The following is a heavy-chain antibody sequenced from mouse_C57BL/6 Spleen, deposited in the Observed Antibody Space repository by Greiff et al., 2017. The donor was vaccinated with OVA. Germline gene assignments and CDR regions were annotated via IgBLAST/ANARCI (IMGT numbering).Heavy chain of an antibody. CDR2: IYPGSGST. CDR1: GYTFTSYW. D-gene: IGHD2-2*01. Sequence: QVQLQQPGAELVKPGASVKMSCKASGYTFTSYWITWVKQRPGHGLEWIGDIYPGSGSTNYNEKFKSKATLTVDTSSSTAYMQLSSLTSEDSAVYYCARKGGTPVTTGFDYWGQGTTLTVSS. V-gene: IGHV1-55*01. J-gene: IGHJ2*01. CDR3: ARKGGTPVTTGFDY.